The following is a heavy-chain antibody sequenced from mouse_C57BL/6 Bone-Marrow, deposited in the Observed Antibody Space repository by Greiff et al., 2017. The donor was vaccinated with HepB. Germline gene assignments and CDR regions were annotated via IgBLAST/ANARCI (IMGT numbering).Heavy chain of an antibody. J-gene: IGHJ2*01. CDR3: TRYSNYFYYFDY. CDR2: IRNKANNHAT. D-gene: IGHD2-5*01. V-gene: IGHV6-6*01. Sequence: EVKLMESGGGLVQPGGSMKLSCAASGFTFSDAWMDWVRQSPEKGLEWVAEIRNKANNHATYYAESVKGRFTISRDDSKSSVYLQMNSLRAEDTGIYYCTRYSNYFYYFDYWGQGTTLTVSS. CDR1: GFTFSDAW.